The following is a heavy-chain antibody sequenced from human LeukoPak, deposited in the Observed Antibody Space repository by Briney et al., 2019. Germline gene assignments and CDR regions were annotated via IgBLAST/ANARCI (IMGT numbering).Heavy chain of an antibody. CDR3: ARSVYYYYGMDV. CDR2: IYPSGST. CDR1: GDSSSNYY. V-gene: IGHV4-4*09. J-gene: IGHJ6*02. Sequence: SEILSLTCTVSGDSSSNYYWSWIRQSPGKGLEWIGYIYPSGSTNYNPSLKSRVTISVDTSMNQFSLKLSSVTAADTAVYYCARSVYYYYGMDVWGQGTTVTVSS.